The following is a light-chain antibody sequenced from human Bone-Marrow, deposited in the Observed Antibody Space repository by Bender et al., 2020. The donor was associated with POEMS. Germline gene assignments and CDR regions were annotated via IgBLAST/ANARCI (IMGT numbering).Light chain of an antibody. Sequence: QSALTQPASVSGSPGQSITISCTGISSDVGVSGFVSWYQQHPAKAPTLMIFDVSVRPSGVSNRFSGSKSGNTASLAISGLQAEDEADYYCSSFTSISALHVVFGGGTKLT. CDR1: SSDVGVSGF. V-gene: IGLV2-14*01. J-gene: IGLJ2*01. CDR2: DVS. CDR3: SSFTSISALHVV.